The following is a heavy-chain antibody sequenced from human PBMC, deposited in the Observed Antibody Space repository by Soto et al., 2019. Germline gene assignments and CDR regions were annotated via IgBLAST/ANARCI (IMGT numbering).Heavy chain of an antibody. CDR3: ARDMRRYYGSGSYYNPYNWFDP. V-gene: IGHV4-59*01. D-gene: IGHD3-10*01. J-gene: IGHJ5*02. Sequence: SETLSLTCTVSGGSISSYYWSWIRQPPGKGLEWIGYIYYSGSTNYNPSLKSRVTISVDTSKNQFSLKLSSVTAADTAVYYCARDMRRYYGSGSYYNPYNWFDPWGQGTLVTVSS. CDR1: GGSISSYY. CDR2: IYYSGST.